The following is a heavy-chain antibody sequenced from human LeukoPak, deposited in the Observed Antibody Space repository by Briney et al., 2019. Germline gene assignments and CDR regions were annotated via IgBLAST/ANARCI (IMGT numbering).Heavy chain of an antibody. CDR3: AKEGRLLTEKTGVVIDY. CDR2: ISGSGGST. V-gene: IGHV3-23*01. CDR1: GFTFSSYA. J-gene: IGHJ4*02. D-gene: IGHD7-27*01. Sequence: PGGSLRLSCAASGFTFSSYAMSWVRQAPGKGLEWVSAISGSGGSTYYADSVKGRFTISRDNSKNTLYLQTNSLRAEDTAVYYCAKEGRLLTEKTGVVIDYWGQGTLVTVSS.